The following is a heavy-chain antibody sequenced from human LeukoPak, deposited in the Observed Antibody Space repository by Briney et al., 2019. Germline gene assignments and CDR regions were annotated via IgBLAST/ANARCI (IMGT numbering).Heavy chain of an antibody. CDR1: GYTFTGYY. Sequence: ASVKVSCKASGYTFTGYYMHWVRQAPGQGLEWMGWINPNSGGTNYAQKFRGRVTMTRDTSISTAYMELSRLRSDDTAVYYCARVKNSSSKIRNWFDPWGQGTLVTVSS. CDR3: ARVKNSSSKIRNWFDP. D-gene: IGHD6-13*01. V-gene: IGHV1-2*02. CDR2: INPNSGGT. J-gene: IGHJ5*02.